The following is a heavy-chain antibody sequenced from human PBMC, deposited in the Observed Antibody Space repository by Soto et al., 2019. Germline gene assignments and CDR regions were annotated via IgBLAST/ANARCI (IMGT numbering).Heavy chain of an antibody. CDR1: GGTFSRYA. D-gene: IGHD3-9*01. Sequence: QVQLVQSGAEVKKPGSSVKVSCMASGGTFSRYAISWVRQAPGQGLEWMGGIIPIFGTPNYAQKSQRIVRGPAHYSTPTADIELSRLRSEGTTVLYCARGRRGNDTLTVHPEFVFSGQGTLLTASS. CDR3: ARGRRGNDTLTVHPEFVF. CDR2: IIPIFGTP. J-gene: IGHJ4*02. V-gene: IGHV1-69*01.